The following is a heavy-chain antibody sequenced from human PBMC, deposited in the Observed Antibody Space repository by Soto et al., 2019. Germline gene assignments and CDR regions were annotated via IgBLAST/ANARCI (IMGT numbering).Heavy chain of an antibody. CDR3: ARQGSNGAYYYYGMDV. D-gene: IGHD2-8*01. Sequence: GESLKISCKGSGYRFSSYWIAWVRQMPGKGLEWMGIIYPGDSDTRYSPSFQGQVTMSVDKSNSTAYLHWSSLKASDTDMYYCARQGSNGAYYYYGMDVWGQGTTVTVSS. CDR1: GYRFSSYW. V-gene: IGHV5-51*01. CDR2: IYPGDSDT. J-gene: IGHJ6*02.